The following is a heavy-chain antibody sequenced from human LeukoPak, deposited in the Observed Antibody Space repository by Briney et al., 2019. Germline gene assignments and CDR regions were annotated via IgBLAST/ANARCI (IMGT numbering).Heavy chain of an antibody. Sequence: PGGSLRLSCAAPGFTVSTNYMSWVRKAQGPGLERDSVIESGDKTSYAYSVKGRFSISRDNSKNTLYLQMNSLRAEDTAVYYCTRDRRDIVGAGTRGFDYWGQGTLVTVSS. CDR1: GFTVSTNY. CDR3: TRDRRDIVGAGTRGFDY. D-gene: IGHD5-12*01. J-gene: IGHJ4*02. CDR2: IESGDKT. V-gene: IGHV3-53*01.